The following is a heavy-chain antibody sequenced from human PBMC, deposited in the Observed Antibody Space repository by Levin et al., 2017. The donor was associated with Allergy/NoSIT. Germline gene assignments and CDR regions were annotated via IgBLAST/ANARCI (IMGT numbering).Heavy chain of an antibody. Sequence: SCVASGFTFSDYYMSWIRQSPGKGLEWVSYISSSTRTIYYADSVKGRFSISRDNAKNSVYLQMDNLRADDTAVYYCARDPLYSIKRDEAFDIWGRGTMVTVSS. D-gene: IGHD1-26*01. CDR2: ISSSTRTI. V-gene: IGHV3-11*01. CDR3: ARDPLYSIKRDEAFDI. CDR1: GFTFSDYY. J-gene: IGHJ3*02.